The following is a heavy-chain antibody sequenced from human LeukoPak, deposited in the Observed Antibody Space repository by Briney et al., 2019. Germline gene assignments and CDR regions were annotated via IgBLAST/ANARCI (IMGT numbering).Heavy chain of an antibody. J-gene: IGHJ4*02. CDR1: GFTVSSNY. D-gene: IGHD6-19*01. V-gene: IGHV3-66*01. CDR2: IYSGGST. CDR3: ARDPVAGYYFDY. Sequence: PGGSLRLSGAASGFTVSSNYMSWVRQAPGKGLEWVSVIYSGGSTYYADSVKGRFTISRDNSKNTLYLQMNSLRAEDTAVYYCARDPVAGYYFDYWGQGTLVTVSS.